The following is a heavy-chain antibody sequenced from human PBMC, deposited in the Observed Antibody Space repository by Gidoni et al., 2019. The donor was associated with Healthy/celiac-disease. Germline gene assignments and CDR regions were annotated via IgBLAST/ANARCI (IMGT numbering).Heavy chain of an antibody. V-gene: IGHV3-21*01. D-gene: IGHD4-4*01. CDR1: GFTFSSYS. CDR2: ISSSSSYI. CDR3: ARVPFTVTAYYYYYYGMDV. J-gene: IGHJ6*02. Sequence: SCAASGFTFSSYSMNWVRQAPGKGLEWVSSISSSSSYIYYAASVKGRFTISRDNAKNSLYLQMNSLRAEDTAVYYCARVPFTVTAYYYYYYGMDVWGQGTTVTVSS.